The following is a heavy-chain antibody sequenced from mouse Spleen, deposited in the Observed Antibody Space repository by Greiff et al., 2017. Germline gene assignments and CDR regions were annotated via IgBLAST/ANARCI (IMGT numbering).Heavy chain of an antibody. V-gene: IGHV2-2*02. CDR2: IWSGGST. J-gene: IGHJ3*01. Sequence: VQLQQSGPGLVQPSQSLSITCTVSGFSLTSYGVHWVRQSPGKGLEWLGVIWSGGSTDYNAAFISRLSISKDNSKSQVFFKMNSLQANDTAIYYCARPTYYGNYGGFAYWGQGTLVTVSA. CDR1: GFSLTSYG. D-gene: IGHD2-10*01. CDR3: ARPTYYGNYGGFAY.